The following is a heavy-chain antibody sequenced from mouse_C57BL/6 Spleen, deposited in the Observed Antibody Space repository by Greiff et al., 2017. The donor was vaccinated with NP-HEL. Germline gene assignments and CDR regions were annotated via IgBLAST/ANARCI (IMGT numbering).Heavy chain of an antibody. Sequence: EVQVVESGGGLVQPGGSLKLSCAASGFTFSDYYMYWVRQTPEKRLEWVAYISNGGGSTYYPDTVKGRFTISRDNAKNTLYLQMSSLKSEDTAMYYCARQGEGYWGQGTLVTVSA. CDR1: GFTFSDYY. CDR3: ARQGEGY. V-gene: IGHV5-12*01. D-gene: IGHD2-13*01. J-gene: IGHJ3*01. CDR2: ISNGGGST.